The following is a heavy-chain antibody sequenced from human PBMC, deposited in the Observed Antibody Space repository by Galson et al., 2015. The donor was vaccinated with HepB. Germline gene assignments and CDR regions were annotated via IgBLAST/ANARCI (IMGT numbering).Heavy chain of an antibody. CDR1: GFIFSDSY. D-gene: IGHD3-10*01. CDR3: GRSAGWIDP. CDR2: ISSDGFTK. V-gene: IGHV3-11*01. Sequence: LRLSCAASGFIFSDSYTTWVRQAPGKGPEWISYISSDGFTKYYADSVKGRFSIFRDNAKNSLYLQMNSLRAEDTAVYYCGRSAGWIDPWGQGTLVTVSS. J-gene: IGHJ5*02.